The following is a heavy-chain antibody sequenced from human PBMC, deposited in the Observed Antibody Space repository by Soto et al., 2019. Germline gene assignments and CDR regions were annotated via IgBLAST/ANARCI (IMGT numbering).Heavy chain of an antibody. CDR1: GYTFTSYD. J-gene: IGHJ6*02. CDR2: MNPNSSNT. V-gene: IGHV1-8*01. Sequence: ASVKVSCKASGYTFTSYDINWVRQATGQGLEWMGWMNPNSSNTGYAQKFQGRVTMTRNTSISTAYMELSSLRSEDTAVYYCARGAARLYSNYAWYYYYGMDVWGQGTTVTVSS. CDR3: ARGAARLYSNYAWYYYYGMDV. D-gene: IGHD4-4*01.